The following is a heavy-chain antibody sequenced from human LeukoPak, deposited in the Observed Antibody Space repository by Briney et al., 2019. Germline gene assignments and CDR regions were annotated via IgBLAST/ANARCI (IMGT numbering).Heavy chain of an antibody. D-gene: IGHD4-23*01. V-gene: IGHV4-34*01. CDR2: INHSGST. Sequence: SETLSLTCAVYGGSFSGYYWSWIRQPPGKGLEWIGEINHSGSTNYNPSLKSRVTISVDTSKNQFSLKLSSVTAADTAVYYCAGVVTPLDYYYGMDVWGQGTTVTVSS. CDR3: AGVVTPLDYYYGMDV. CDR1: GGSFSGYY. J-gene: IGHJ6*02.